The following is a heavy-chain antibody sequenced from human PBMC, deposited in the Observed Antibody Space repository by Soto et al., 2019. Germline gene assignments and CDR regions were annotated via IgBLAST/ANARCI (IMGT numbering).Heavy chain of an antibody. V-gene: IGHV1-2*02. CDR2: INPASDGT. Sequence: ASVKVSCKASGYTLTGHYIHWVRQAPGKGLEWMGWINPASDGTTYAEKFQGRVTMTRDTSISTAYMELSRLRSDDTAVYFCARELGTTHIYYGLDLWGQGTTVTVSS. CDR3: ARELGTTHIYYGLDL. J-gene: IGHJ6*02. D-gene: IGHD1-7*01. CDR1: GYTLTGHY.